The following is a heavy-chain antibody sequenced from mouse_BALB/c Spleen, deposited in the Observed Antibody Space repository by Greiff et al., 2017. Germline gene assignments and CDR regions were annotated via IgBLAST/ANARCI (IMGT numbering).Heavy chain of an antibody. V-gene: IGHV5-15*02. CDR3: ARAGGYGNYSYAMDY. Sequence: EVKLMESGGGLVQPGGSRKLSCAASGFTFSDYGMAWVRQAPGKGPEWVAFISNLAYSIYYADTVTGRFTISRENAKNTLYLEMSSLRSEDTAMYYCARAGGYGNYSYAMDYWGQGTSVTVSS. J-gene: IGHJ4*01. CDR1: GFTFSDYG. D-gene: IGHD2-10*02. CDR2: ISNLAYSI.